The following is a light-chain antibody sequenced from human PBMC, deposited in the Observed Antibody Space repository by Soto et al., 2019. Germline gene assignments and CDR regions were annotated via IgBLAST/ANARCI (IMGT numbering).Light chain of an antibody. V-gene: IGKV1-39*01. CDR3: QQSYSTPRT. CDR2: AAS. Sequence: DIQMTQSPSSLSASVGDRVTITCRASQSISSYLNWYQQKPGKAPKLLIYAASSSQSGVPSRFSGSGSGTDFTLTISSLQPKDFATYYCQQSYSTPRTFGQGTKVDIK. J-gene: IGKJ1*01. CDR1: QSISSY.